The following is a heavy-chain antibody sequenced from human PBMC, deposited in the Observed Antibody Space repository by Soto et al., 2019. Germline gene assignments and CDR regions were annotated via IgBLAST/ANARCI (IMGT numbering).Heavy chain of an antibody. CDR1: GGSISPCY. CDR2: IYYSGST. J-gene: IGHJ3*02. Sequence: QVQLQESGPGLVKPSETLSLTCTVSGGSISPCYWSWIRQPPGKGLEWIGYIYYSGSTSYNPSLRSRVTISVDTSRSQFSLSLGSVTAADTAVYYCARAAGGDGYHDAFDIWGLGTKVTVSS. V-gene: IGHV4-59*01. CDR3: ARAAGGDGYHDAFDI. D-gene: IGHD5-12*01.